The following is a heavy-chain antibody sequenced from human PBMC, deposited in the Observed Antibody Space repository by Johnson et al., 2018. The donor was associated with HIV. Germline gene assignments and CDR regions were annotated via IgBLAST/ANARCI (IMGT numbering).Heavy chain of an antibody. CDR2: INSDGSST. J-gene: IGHJ3*02. Sequence: VQLVESGGGLVKPGGSLKLSCAASGFTFSSYWMHWVRQAPGKGLVWVSHINSDGSSTDYADSVKGRFTISRDSAKSTLYLQMNSLRAEDTAMYYCARGRGALDIWGQGTMVTVSS. V-gene: IGHV3-74*02. CDR3: ARGRGALDI. CDR1: GFTFSSYW. D-gene: IGHD3-16*01.